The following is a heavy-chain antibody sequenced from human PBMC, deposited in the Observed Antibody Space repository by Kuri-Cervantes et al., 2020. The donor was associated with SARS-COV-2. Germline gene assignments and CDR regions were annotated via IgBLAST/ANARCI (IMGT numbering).Heavy chain of an antibody. D-gene: IGHD1-26*01. Sequence: GESLKISCAASGFTFSSYSMNWVRQAPGKGLEWVSSISSSSSYIYYADSVKGRLTISRDNAKNSLYLQMNSLKAEDTALYYCTKGCQGSYADYFDYWGQGTLVTVSS. CDR2: ISSSSSYI. J-gene: IGHJ4*02. CDR3: TKGCQGSYADYFDY. V-gene: IGHV3-21*04. CDR1: GFTFSSYS.